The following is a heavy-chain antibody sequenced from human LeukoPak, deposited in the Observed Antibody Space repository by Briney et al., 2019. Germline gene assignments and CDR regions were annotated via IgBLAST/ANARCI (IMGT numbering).Heavy chain of an antibody. CDR1: GYSFTSYW. Sequence: GESLKISCKGSGYSFTSYWIGWARQMPGKGLEWMGIIYPGDSDTRYSPSFQGQVTISADKSISTAYLQWSSLKASDTAMYYCARQLGATHYYYYYMDVWGKGTTVTVSS. V-gene: IGHV5-51*01. D-gene: IGHD1-26*01. CDR2: IYPGDSDT. CDR3: ARQLGATHYYYYYMDV. J-gene: IGHJ6*03.